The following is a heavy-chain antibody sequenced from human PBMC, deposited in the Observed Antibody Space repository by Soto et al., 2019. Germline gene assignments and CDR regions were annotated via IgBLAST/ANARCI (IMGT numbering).Heavy chain of an antibody. D-gene: IGHD2-21*01. J-gene: IGHJ4*02. CDR2: SFYDGTT. CDR1: VGSVNSDTYY. V-gene: IGHV4-31*03. CDR3: APDEPSIISGYLDS. Sequence: SETLSLTCTVSVGSVNSDTYYWNWIRQHPGKGLEWIGYSFYDGTTYYNPSLKSRGSISVATSQHKFYFKLQSMHAAHTAVSSCAPDEPSIISGYLDSWGQVTLITVSS.